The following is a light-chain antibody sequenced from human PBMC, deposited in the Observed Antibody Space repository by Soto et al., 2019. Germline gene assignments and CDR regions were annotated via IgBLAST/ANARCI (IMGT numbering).Light chain of an antibody. CDR1: QSISSW. CDR2: DAS. J-gene: IGKJ1*01. Sequence: DIHMTQSPSTLSSSLGDRVTITFRASQSISSWLAWYQQKPGKAPKLLIYDASSLESGVPSRFSGSGSGTEFTLTISSLQPDDFATYYCQQYNSYPAFGQGTKVDI. CDR3: QQYNSYPA. V-gene: IGKV1-5*01.